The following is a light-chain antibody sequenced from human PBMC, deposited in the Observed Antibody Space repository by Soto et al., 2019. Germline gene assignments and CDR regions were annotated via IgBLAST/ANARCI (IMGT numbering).Light chain of an antibody. CDR3: RQHDSRSGT. J-gene: IGKJ1*01. V-gene: IGKV3-20*01. CDR2: GAS. Sequence: EIVLTQSPGTLSLSPGERATLSCRASQSLSSSYLAWYQQKPGQAPRLLIYGASSRATGIPDRFSGSGSGTDFFLTTIRREDEEFVVEYYRQHDSRSGTFGQGTKVDIK. CDR1: QSLSSSY.